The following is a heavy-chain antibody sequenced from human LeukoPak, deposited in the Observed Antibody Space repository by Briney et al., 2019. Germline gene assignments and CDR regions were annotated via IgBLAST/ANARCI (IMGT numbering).Heavy chain of an antibody. V-gene: IGHV7-4-1*02. CDR1: GYTFTGYY. Sequence: ASVKVSCKASGYTFTGYYIHWVRQAPGQGLEWMGWINTNTGNPTYAQGFTGRFVFSLDTSVSTAYLQISSLKAEDTAVYYCAREIAAGTDYWGQGTLVTVSS. CDR2: INTNTGNP. CDR3: AREIAAGTDY. J-gene: IGHJ4*02. D-gene: IGHD2-15*01.